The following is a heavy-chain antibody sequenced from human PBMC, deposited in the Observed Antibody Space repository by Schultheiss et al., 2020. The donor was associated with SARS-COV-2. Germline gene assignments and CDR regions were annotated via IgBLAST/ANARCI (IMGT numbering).Heavy chain of an antibody. Sequence: GESLKISCAASGFTFSSYSMNWVRQAPGKGLEWVSSISSSSSYIYYADSVKGRFTISRDNAKNSLYLQMNSLRAEDTAVYYCARDRIAAAGTFDYWGQGTLVTVSS. CDR2: ISSSSSYI. CDR3: ARDRIAAAGTFDY. J-gene: IGHJ4*02. D-gene: IGHD6-13*01. V-gene: IGHV3-21*01. CDR1: GFTFSSYS.